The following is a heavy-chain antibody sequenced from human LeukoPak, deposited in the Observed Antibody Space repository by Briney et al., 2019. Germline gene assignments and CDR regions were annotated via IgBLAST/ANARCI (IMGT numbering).Heavy chain of an antibody. CDR1: GFTFSSYA. Sequence: WGSLRLSCSASGFTFSSYAMHWVRQAPGKGLEYVSAISSNGGSTYYADSVKGRFTISRDNSKNTLYLQMSRLRAEDTAVYYCVKGYCGGDCYFDYWGQGTLVTVSS. V-gene: IGHV3-64D*06. J-gene: IGHJ4*02. CDR2: ISSNGGST. D-gene: IGHD2-21*02. CDR3: VKGYCGGDCYFDY.